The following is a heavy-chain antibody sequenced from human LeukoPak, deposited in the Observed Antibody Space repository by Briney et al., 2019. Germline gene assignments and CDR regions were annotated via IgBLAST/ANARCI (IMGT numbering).Heavy chain of an antibody. CDR2: TYYRSKWYN. V-gene: IGHV6-1*01. Sequence: SQTLSLTCDTSGDSVSSNSAAWNWIRQSPSGGLEWLGRTYYRSKWYNDYALSVKSRITVTPDTSENQFSLQLNSVILEDTAVYYCAREGSGQEYYGMDVWGQGTTVIVSS. CDR1: GDSVSSNSAA. CDR3: AREGSGQEYYGMDV. J-gene: IGHJ6*02. D-gene: IGHD5-12*01.